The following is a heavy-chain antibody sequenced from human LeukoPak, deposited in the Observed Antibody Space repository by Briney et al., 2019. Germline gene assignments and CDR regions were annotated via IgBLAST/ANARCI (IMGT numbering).Heavy chain of an antibody. V-gene: IGHV3-23*01. CDR1: GFTFSSYA. D-gene: IGHD3-10*01. Sequence: GGSLRLSCAAPGFTFSSYAMSWVRQAPGKGLEWVSAISGSGGSTYYADSVKGRFTISRDNSKNTLYLQMNSLRAEDTAVYYCAKDGRSWPSGWFDPWGQGTLVTVSS. CDR2: ISGSGGST. CDR3: AKDGRSWPSGWFDP. J-gene: IGHJ5*02.